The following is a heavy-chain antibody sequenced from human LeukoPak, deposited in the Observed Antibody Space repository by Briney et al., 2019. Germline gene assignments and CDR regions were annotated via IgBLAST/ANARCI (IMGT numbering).Heavy chain of an antibody. CDR3: ARGGVSMTTVTTPCDY. D-gene: IGHD4-17*01. V-gene: IGHV4-34*01. CDR1: GGSFSGYY. CDR2: INHSGST. J-gene: IGHJ4*02. Sequence: PSETLSLTCAVYGGSFSGYYWSWIRQPPGKGLEWIGEINHSGSTNYNPSLKSRVTISVDTSKNQFSLKLSSVTAADTAVYYCARGGVSMTTVTTPCDYWGQGTLVTVSS.